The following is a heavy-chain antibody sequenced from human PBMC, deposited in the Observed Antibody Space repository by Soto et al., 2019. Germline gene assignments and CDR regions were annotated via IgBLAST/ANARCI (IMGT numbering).Heavy chain of an antibody. CDR1: GGSISSSSYY. CDR3: ARQVAAAGLYYFDY. CDR2: IYYSGST. D-gene: IGHD6-13*01. Sequence: SETLSLTCTVSGGSISSSSYYWGWIRQPPGKGLEWIGSIYYSGSTYYNPSLKSRVTISVDTSKNQFSLKLSSVTAADTAVYYCARQVAAAGLYYFDYWGQGTLVTVSS. J-gene: IGHJ4*02. V-gene: IGHV4-39*01.